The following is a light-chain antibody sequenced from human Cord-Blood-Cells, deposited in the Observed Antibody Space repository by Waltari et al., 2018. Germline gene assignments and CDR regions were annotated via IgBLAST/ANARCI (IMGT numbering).Light chain of an antibody. V-gene: IGKV1-33*01. CDR2: DAS. CDR3: QQYDNLPPFT. Sequence: DIQMTQSPSSLSASVGDSVTTTCQASQNISNYLNWYQQKPGKAPKLLIYDASNLETGVPSRFSGSGSGTDFTFTISSLQPEDIATYYCQQYDNLPPFTFGPGTKVDIK. CDR1: QNISNY. J-gene: IGKJ3*01.